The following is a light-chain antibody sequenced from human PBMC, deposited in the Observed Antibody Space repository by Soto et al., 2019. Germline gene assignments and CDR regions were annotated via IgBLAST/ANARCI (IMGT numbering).Light chain of an antibody. CDR3: QSLDTSLSGFLI. V-gene: IGLV1-40*01. J-gene: IGLJ2*01. CDR2: DNN. Sequence: QSVLTQPPSVSGAPGQRVTISCTGSSSNIGAGYDVHWYQHLPGTAPKLLIFDNNNRPSGVPDRFSGSKSDTSASLAITGIQAEDEADYYCQSLDTSLSGFLIFGGGTKPTVL. CDR1: SSNIGAGYD.